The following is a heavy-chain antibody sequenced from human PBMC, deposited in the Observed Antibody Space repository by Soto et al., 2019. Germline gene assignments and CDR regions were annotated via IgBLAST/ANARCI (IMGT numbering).Heavy chain of an antibody. CDR2: FDPEDGET. CDR3: AXXSTSFYXXXFDI. V-gene: IGHV1-24*01. Sequence: ASVKLSCKVSGDTLTELSMHWVRQAPGKGLEWMGGFDPEDGETIYAQKFQGRVTMTEDTSTDTAYMELSSLRSEDTAVYYCAXXSTSFYXXXFDIXGHGTMVTVSS. D-gene: IGHD2-2*01. J-gene: IGHJ3*02. CDR1: GDTLTELS.